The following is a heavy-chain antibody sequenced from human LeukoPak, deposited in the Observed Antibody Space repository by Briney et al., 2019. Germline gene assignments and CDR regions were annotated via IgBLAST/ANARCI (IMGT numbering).Heavy chain of an antibody. D-gene: IGHD3-16*01. CDR3: VSEKDMPAVSGAVWVGFDF. CDR2: IIPILGIA. J-gene: IGHJ4*02. V-gene: IGHV1-69*04. CDR1: GGTFSSYA. Sequence: SVKVSCKASGGTFSSYAISWVRQAPGQGLEWMGRIIPILGIANYAQKFQGRVTLTTDRSTTTSYMELRSLRSDGTAIYYCVSEKDMPAVSGAVWVGFDFWGQGTLVTASS.